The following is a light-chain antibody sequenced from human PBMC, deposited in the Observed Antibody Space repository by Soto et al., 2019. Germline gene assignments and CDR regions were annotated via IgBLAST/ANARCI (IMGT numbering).Light chain of an antibody. CDR2: QAS. V-gene: IGKV1-5*03. CDR3: QQYNSYSLT. CDR1: QTISSW. Sequence: DIKMTQSPSSLSASVGDRVTITCRASQTISSWLAWYQQKPGEAPRLLIYQASSLETEVPSRFSGSGSGTEFTLTISSLQPGDFATYYCQQYNSYSLTFGQGTKVDIK. J-gene: IGKJ1*01.